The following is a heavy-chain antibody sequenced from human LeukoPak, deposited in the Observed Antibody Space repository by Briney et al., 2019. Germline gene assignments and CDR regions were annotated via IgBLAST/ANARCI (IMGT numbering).Heavy chain of an antibody. V-gene: IGHV4-30-2*01. Sequence: SETLSLTCTVSGGSISSGGYYWSWIRQPPGKGLEWIGYIYHSGSTYYNPSLKSRVTISVDRSKNQFSLKLSSVTAADAAVYYCARGLVPALYGSGSYPFDYWGQGTLVTVSS. CDR2: IYHSGST. D-gene: IGHD3-10*01. J-gene: IGHJ4*02. CDR1: GGSISSGGYY. CDR3: ARGLVPALYGSGSYPFDY.